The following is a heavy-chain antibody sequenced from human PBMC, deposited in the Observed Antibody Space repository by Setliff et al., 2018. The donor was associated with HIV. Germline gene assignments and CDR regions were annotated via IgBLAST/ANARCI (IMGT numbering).Heavy chain of an antibody. Sequence: SVKVSCKASGGTFSTSAISWVRQAPGRGLEWMGGIIPVFGSAHYAQKFQDRVTITTDESTSSVFVELSNLRPDDTAIYYCARDRAEADVGGGVRGPTYFCDYWGQGTLVTVSS. CDR2: IIPVFGSA. D-gene: IGHD3-16*01. J-gene: IGHJ4*02. CDR1: GGTFSTSA. V-gene: IGHV1-69*05. CDR3: ARDRAEADVGGGVRGPTYFCDY.